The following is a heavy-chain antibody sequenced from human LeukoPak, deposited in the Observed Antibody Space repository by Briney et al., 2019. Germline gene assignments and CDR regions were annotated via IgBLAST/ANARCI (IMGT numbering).Heavy chain of an antibody. V-gene: IGHV3-7*01. CDR3: AELGITMIGGV. Sequence: GGSLRLSCTASGFTFGDYAMSWVRQAPGKGLEWVASINQDGTEKYYVDSVKGRFTISRDNAKNSLYLQMNSLRAEDTAVYYCAELGITMIGGVWGKGTTVTISS. CDR1: GFTFGDYA. D-gene: IGHD3-10*02. J-gene: IGHJ6*04. CDR2: INQDGTEK.